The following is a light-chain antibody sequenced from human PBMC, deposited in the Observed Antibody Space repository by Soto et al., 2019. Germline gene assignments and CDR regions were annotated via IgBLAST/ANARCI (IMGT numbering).Light chain of an antibody. CDR3: QQYGSSPPT. Sequence: EIVLTQSPGTLSLSPGERATLSCRASQSGSSYYLAWYQQKPGQPPSRLIYGASSRATGTPDRFSGSGSGTDFTLTINRREPEDFALDYCQQYGSSPPTFGQGTKVDIK. CDR2: GAS. V-gene: IGKV3-20*01. CDR1: QSGSSYY. J-gene: IGKJ1*01.